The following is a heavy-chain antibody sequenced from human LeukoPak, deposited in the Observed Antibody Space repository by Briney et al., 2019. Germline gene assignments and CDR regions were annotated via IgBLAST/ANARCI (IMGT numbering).Heavy chain of an antibody. Sequence: ASVKVSCKASGGTFSSYAISWVRQAPGQGLEWMGGIIPIFGTANYAQKFQGRVTITADKSTSTAYMELSSLRAEDTAVYYCAKDSQFYGDLPWVFLGYWGQGTLVTVSS. D-gene: IGHD4-17*01. CDR3: AKDSQFYGDLPWVFLGY. CDR2: IIPIFGTA. V-gene: IGHV1-69*06. CDR1: GGTFSSYA. J-gene: IGHJ4*02.